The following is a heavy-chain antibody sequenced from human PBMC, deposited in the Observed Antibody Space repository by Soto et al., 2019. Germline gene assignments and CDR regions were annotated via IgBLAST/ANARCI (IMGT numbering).Heavy chain of an antibody. Sequence: QVQLVESGGGVVQPGRSLRLSCAASGFTGSSYGMHWVRQAPCKGLEWVAVISYDGSDKYYADSVKGRFTISRDNSNNTLYLQMDSLRAEDTAVYYCAKGVVAATTYFQHWGQGTLVTVSS. V-gene: IGHV3-30*18. CDR3: AKGVVAATTYFQH. CDR1: GFTGSSYG. J-gene: IGHJ1*01. CDR2: ISYDGSDK. D-gene: IGHD2-15*01.